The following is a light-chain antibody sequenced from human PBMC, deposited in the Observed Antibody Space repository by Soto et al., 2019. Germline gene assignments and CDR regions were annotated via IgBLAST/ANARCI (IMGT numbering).Light chain of an antibody. V-gene: IGKV1-6*01. CDR3: QQGYDTPIT. J-gene: IGKJ5*01. Sequence: AIQVTQSPSSLSASVGDRVTITCRTSQGIRSDLGWYQQKPGKAPKLLIYAASSLQSGVPSRFSGSGSGTDFTLTISSLQPEDFATYYCQQGYDTPITFGQGTRLEIK. CDR1: QGIRSD. CDR2: AAS.